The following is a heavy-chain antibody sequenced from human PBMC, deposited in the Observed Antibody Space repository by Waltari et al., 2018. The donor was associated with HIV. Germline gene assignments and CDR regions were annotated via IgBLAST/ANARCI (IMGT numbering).Heavy chain of an antibody. J-gene: IGHJ4*02. CDR2: IYSNGKT. D-gene: IGHD3-3*01. V-gene: IGHV4-39*02. Sequence: QESGPGVVKPSETLSLICSISGGSITSSTYFWGWIRQPPGKGLEWLGSIYSNGKTYYNPSLNGRVTISADMFENHFSLELESVTAADTAIYYCVRGVDKWGRGTLVAVSS. CDR1: GGSITSSTYF. CDR3: VRGVDK.